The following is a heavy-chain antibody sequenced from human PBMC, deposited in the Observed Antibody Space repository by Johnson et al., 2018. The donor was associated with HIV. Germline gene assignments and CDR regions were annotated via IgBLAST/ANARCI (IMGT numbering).Heavy chain of an antibody. J-gene: IGHJ3*01. D-gene: IGHD1-1*01. Sequence: VQLVESGGGVVQPGGSLILSCTASGFTFSRYWMHWVRQAPGKGLVWVSRISSDGTDTYYADSVKGRFTISRDNARNTMFVQMKSLRAEDTAVYYCARSGPNWAFDFWGQGTMVTVSS. V-gene: IGHV3-74*02. CDR3: ARSGPNWAFDF. CDR1: GFTFSRYW. CDR2: ISSDGTDT.